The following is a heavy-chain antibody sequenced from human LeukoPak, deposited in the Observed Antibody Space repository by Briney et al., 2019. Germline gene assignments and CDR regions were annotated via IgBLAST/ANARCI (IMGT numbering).Heavy chain of an antibody. CDR3: AKVHYYGSGSYYNPYFDY. D-gene: IGHD3-10*01. J-gene: IGHJ4*02. CDR2: IGVAGDT. V-gene: IGHV3-13*04. CDR1: GFTFSTYD. Sequence: GGSLRLSCAASGFTFSTYDMHWVRQVAGKRLEWVSAIGVAGDTYYLDSVKGRFTISRDNSKNTLYLQMNSLRAEDTAVYYCAKVHYYGSGSYYNPYFDYWGQGTLVTVSS.